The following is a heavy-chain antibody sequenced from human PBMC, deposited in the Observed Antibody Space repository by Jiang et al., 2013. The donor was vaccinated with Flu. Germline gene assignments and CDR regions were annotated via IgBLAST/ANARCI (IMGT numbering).Heavy chain of an antibody. J-gene: IGHJ3*02. V-gene: IGHV4-34*01. D-gene: IGHD3-22*01. CDR1: GGSFSGYY. Sequence: SETLSLTCAVYGGSFSGYYWSWIRQPPGKGLEWIGEINHSGSTNYNPSLKSRVTISVDTSKNQFSLKLSSVTAADTAVYYCARGLLYYYDSSGYYYVYAFDIWGQGTMVTVSS. CDR3: ARGLLYYYDSSGYYYVYAFDI. CDR2: INHSGST.